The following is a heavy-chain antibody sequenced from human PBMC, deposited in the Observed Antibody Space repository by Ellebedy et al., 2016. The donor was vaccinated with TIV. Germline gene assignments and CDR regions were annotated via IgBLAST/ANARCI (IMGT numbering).Heavy chain of an antibody. D-gene: IGHD6-6*01. CDR1: GGTFSSYA. Sequence: ASVKVSXXASGGTFSSYAISWVRQAPGQGLEWMGGINPNSGGTNYAQKFQGRVTMTRDTSISTAYMELSRLRSDDTAVYYCAREINVIAARPSDYWGQGTLVTVSS. J-gene: IGHJ4*02. CDR3: AREINVIAARPSDY. CDR2: INPNSGGT. V-gene: IGHV1-2*02.